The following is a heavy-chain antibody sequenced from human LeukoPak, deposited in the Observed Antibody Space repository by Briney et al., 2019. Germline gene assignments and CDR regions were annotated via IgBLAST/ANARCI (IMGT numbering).Heavy chain of an antibody. V-gene: IGHV1-69*05. CDR2: IIPIFGTA. CDR1: GGTFSSYA. Sequence: SVKVSCKASGGTFSSYAISWVRQAPGQGLEWMGRIIPIFGTANYAQKFQGRVTITTDESTSTAYMELSSLRSEDTAVYYWARSGSYSPADFDYWGQGTLVTVSS. D-gene: IGHD1-26*01. CDR3: ARSGSYSPADFDY. J-gene: IGHJ4*02.